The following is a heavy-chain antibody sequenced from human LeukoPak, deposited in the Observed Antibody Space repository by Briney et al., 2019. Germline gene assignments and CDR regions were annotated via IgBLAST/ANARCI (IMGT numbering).Heavy chain of an antibody. J-gene: IGHJ6*02. CDR2: ISSRGTTI. V-gene: IGHV3-48*03. D-gene: IGHD2-15*01. CDR3: AEGKSGLHMGG. Sequence: GGSLRLSCAVSGFTFSSYEMNWVRQAPGKGLEWFSYISSRGTTIYYVDSVKGRFTISRDNAKNSLYLQMNSLRAEDTDLYYFAEGKSGLHMGGWGQGTTVTVSS. CDR1: GFTFSSYE.